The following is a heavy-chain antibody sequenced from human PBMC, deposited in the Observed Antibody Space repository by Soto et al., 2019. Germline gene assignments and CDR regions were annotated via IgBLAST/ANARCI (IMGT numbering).Heavy chain of an antibody. CDR1: GGTFSSYA. CDR2: IIPLLGVT. Sequence: WASVKVSCKASGGTFSSYAATWVRQAPGQGLEWMGGIIPLLGVTNFAQNFQGRVTITADKSTSTAYMELSSLTSEDTAFYYCARGVHRYGGKFYFDSWGQGTLVTVSS. CDR3: ARGVHRYGGKFYFDS. J-gene: IGHJ4*02. D-gene: IGHD3-16*01. V-gene: IGHV1-69*10.